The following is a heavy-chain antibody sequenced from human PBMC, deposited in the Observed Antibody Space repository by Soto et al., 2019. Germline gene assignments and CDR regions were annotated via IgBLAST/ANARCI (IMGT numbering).Heavy chain of an antibody. V-gene: IGHV1-3*05. CDR3: ARDLSGFAP. CDR1: GYTFTSYA. CDR2: INAGNGNT. J-gene: IGHJ5*02. Sequence: QVQLVQSGAEERKPGASVKVSCKSSGYTFTSYAMHWVRQAPGQRLEWMGWINAGNGNTKYSQKFQGTVTIPRDTSENKAYMELSSLRSEDTAVYYCARDLSGFAPWGQGTLVTVSS.